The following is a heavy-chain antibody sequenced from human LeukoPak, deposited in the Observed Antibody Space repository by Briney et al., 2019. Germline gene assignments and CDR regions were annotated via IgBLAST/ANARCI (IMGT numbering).Heavy chain of an antibody. Sequence: GGSLRLSCAASGFTFSSYGMHWVRQAPGKGLEWVAFIRYDGSNKYYADSVKGRFTISRDNSKNTLYLQMNSLRAEDTAVYYCAKRFFDYYYYMDVWGKGTAVTISS. J-gene: IGHJ6*03. D-gene: IGHD3-3*01. CDR1: GFTFSSYG. CDR3: AKRFFDYYYYMDV. V-gene: IGHV3-30*02. CDR2: IRYDGSNK.